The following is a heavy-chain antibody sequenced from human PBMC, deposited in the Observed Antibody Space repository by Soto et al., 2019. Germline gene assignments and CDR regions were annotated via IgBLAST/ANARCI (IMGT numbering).Heavy chain of an antibody. J-gene: IGHJ4*02. CDR1: GVTCSSDW. CDR3: AKEMTTLTTVDF. CDR2: IKQDGSET. V-gene: IGHV3-7*01. Sequence: PRGSLRLSCAASGVTCSSDWMSWVRQAPGKGLEWVANIKQDGSETYYVDSVKGRFTISRDNAKNSLYLQMNSLRAEDTAVYYCAKEMTTLTTVDFWGQGT. D-gene: IGHD4-4*01.